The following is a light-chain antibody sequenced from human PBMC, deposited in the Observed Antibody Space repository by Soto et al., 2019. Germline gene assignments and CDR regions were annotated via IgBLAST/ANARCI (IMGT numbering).Light chain of an antibody. V-gene: IGKV3-20*01. CDR3: QQYGRTSWT. CDR1: QSVGSY. CDR2: GAS. Sequence: EIVLTQSPGTLSLSPGERATLSCRASQSVGSYLAWYQQKPGQAPRLLIYGASTRATGIPDRFSGSGSGTDFTLTISRLEPEDFAVYYCQQYGRTSWTFGQGTKVDIK. J-gene: IGKJ1*01.